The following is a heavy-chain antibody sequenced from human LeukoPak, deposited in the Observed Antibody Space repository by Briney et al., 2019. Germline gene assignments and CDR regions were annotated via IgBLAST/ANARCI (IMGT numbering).Heavy chain of an antibody. D-gene: IGHD4-23*01. J-gene: IGHJ3*01. CDR3: ARDDGNGLDALDV. V-gene: IGHV6-1*01. Sequence: SQTLSLTCAISGDSFSSNSAAWNWLRQSPSRGLEWLGRTYYRSKWYYDYAPSVKSRTSINPDTSKNQFSLQLNSVTPEDTAVYYCARDDGNGLDALDVWGRGTLVTVSS. CDR1: GDSFSSNSAA. CDR2: TYYRSKWYY.